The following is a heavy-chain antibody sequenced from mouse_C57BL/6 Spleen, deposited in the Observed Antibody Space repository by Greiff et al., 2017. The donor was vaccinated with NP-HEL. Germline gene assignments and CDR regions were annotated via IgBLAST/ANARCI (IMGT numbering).Heavy chain of an antibody. V-gene: IGHV2-6*01. D-gene: IGHD4-1*01. J-gene: IGHJ3*01. CDR1: GFSLTSYG. CDR2: IWGVGST. Sequence: VMLVESGPGLVAPSQSLSITCTVSGFSLTSYGVDWVRQSPGKGLEWLGVIWGVGSTNYNSALKSRLSISKDNSKSQVFLKMNSLQTDDTAMYYCASDRGTGEFAYWGQGTLVTVSA. CDR3: ASDRGTGEFAY.